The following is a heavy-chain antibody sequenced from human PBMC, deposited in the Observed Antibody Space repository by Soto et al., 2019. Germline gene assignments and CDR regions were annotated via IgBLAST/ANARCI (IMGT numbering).Heavy chain of an antibody. Sequence: GGSLRLSCAASGFTFSGSAMHWVRQASGKGLEWVGRMRSKANSYATVYAASVKGRFTISRDDSKNTAYLQMNSLKTEDTAVYYCTFNYYYYYMDVWGKGTTVTVSS. CDR3: TFNYYYYYMDV. V-gene: IGHV3-73*01. CDR1: GFTFSGSA. J-gene: IGHJ6*03. CDR2: MRSKANSYAT.